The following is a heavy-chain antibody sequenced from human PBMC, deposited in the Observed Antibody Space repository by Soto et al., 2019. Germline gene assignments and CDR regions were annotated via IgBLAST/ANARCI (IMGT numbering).Heavy chain of an antibody. V-gene: IGHV3-23*01. Sequence: GGALRLYCAAAGFICEYLGMSWVRRAPGKGLEWISSISGSGFKKYYADSVKGRFTISRDNSKSTVYLELNNLSAEDTAVYHCAKNQGVELVPLATVDWFDPWGQGSVVTVSS. J-gene: IGHJ5*02. D-gene: IGHD1-26*01. CDR3: AKNQGVELVPLATVDWFDP. CDR2: ISGSGFKK. CDR1: GFICEYLG.